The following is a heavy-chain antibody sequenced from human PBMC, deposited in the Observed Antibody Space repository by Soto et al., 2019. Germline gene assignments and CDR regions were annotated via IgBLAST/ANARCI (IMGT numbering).Heavy chain of an antibody. V-gene: IGHV4-31*03. CDR3: ARGVPLRPFDY. CDR2: IYYSGST. J-gene: IGHJ4*02. CDR1: GGSISSGGYY. Sequence: QVQMQESGPGLVKPSQTLSLTCTVSGGSISSGGYYWSWIRQHPGKGLEWLGYIYYSGSTYYNPSLRSRVTISVDTSKNQCSLKLSSVTAADTAVYYCARGVPLRPFDYWGQGTLVTVSS. D-gene: IGHD4-17*01.